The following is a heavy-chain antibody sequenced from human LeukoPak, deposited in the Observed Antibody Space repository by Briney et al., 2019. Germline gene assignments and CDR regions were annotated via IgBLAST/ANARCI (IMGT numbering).Heavy chain of an antibody. CDR2: INYKGSTT. D-gene: IGHD1-14*01. CDR1: GFILSSFS. J-gene: IGHJ4*02. CDR3: ARVGPETAFDY. V-gene: IGHV3-64*02. Sequence: GGSLRLSCAASGFILSSFSMHWVRQSPGWGLQYVSAINYKGSTTYYADSVKGRFTISRDNSKNTLYLQMASLRDEDMGVYYCARVGPETAFDYWGQGTLVTVSS.